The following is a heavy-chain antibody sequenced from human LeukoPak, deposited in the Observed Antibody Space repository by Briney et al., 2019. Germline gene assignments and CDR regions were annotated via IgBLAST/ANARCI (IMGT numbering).Heavy chain of an antibody. CDR2: IYYSGST. CDR1: GGSINTRSYY. D-gene: IGHD2-21*02. CDR3: ARHRGYCGDDCYNWFDP. V-gene: IGHV4-39*01. Sequence: SETLSLTCTVSGGSINTRSYYWGWVRQPPGKGLEWIGSIYYSGSTYYNPSLKSRVTISVDTSKNQFSLNLRSVTAADTAMYYCARHRGYCGDDCYNWFDPWGQGVLVTVSS. J-gene: IGHJ5*02.